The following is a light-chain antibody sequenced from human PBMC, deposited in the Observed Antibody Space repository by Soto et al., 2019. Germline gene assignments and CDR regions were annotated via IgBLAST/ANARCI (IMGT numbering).Light chain of an antibody. V-gene: IGKV3-15*01. CDR2: AAS. CDR1: QSVTSN. J-gene: IGKJ2*01. CDR3: QQYNNWPPYT. Sequence: IVMTQSPAILSVSPWERATLSCRASQSVTSNLAWYQHKPGQAPRLLIYAASTRATGVPARFSGSGSETEFTLIISSLQSEDFALYYCQQYNNWPPYTFGQGTKVDI.